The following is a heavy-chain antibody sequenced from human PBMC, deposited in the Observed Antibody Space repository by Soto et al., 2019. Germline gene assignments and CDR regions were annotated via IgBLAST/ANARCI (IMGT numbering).Heavy chain of an antibody. D-gene: IGHD2-2*01. CDR1: GGSISSYY. CDR3: ARGLRRQLLNWFDP. CDR2: IYYIGST. J-gene: IGHJ5*02. V-gene: IGHV4-59*01. Sequence: KTSETLSLTCTVSGGSISSYYWSWIRQPPGKGLEWIGYIYYIGSTNYNPSLKSRVTMSVDTSKNQFSLKLSSVTAADTAVYYCARGLRRQLLNWFDPWGQGTLVTVSS.